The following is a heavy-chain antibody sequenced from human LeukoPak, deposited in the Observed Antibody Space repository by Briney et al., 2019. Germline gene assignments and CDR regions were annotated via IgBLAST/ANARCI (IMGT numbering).Heavy chain of an antibody. Sequence: SETLSLTCTVSGGSISSYYWSWIRQPPGKGLEWIGYIYYSGSTNYDPSLKSRVTISVDTSKNQFSLKLSSVTAADTAVYYCARDNRHGAFDIWGQGTMVTVSS. CDR3: ARDNRHGAFDI. V-gene: IGHV4-59*01. CDR2: IYYSGST. CDR1: GGSISSYY. J-gene: IGHJ3*02.